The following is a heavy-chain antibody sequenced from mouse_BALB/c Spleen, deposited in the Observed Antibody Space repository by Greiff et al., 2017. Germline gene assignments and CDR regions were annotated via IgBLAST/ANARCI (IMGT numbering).Heavy chain of an antibody. J-gene: IGHJ4*01. CDR2: INPSSGYT. CDR3: ARCPGHYYAMDY. V-gene: IGHV1-4*01. Sequence: QVQLQQSGAELARPGASVKMSCKASGYTFTSYTMHWVKQRPGQGLEWIGYINPSSGYTNYNQKFKDKATLTADKSSSTAYMQLSSLTSEDSAVYFCARCPGHYYAMDYWGQGTSVTVSS. CDR1: GYTFTSYT.